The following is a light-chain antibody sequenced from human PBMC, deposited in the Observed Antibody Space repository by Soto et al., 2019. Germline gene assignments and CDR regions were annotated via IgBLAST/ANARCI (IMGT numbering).Light chain of an antibody. CDR1: QSFSSSY. CDR3: QEYGSSRT. CDR2: GVS. Sequence: EIVLTQSPGTLSLSPGERATLSCRASQSFSSSYLAWYQQKPGQAPRLLIYGVSSRATGIPDRFSGSGSGTDFTLSISRLEPEEVAVYYCQEYGSSRTFGQGTKVEIK. V-gene: IGKV3-20*01. J-gene: IGKJ1*01.